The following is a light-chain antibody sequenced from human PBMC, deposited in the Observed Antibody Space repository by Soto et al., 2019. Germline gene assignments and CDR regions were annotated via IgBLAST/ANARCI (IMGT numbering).Light chain of an antibody. CDR2: DVS. J-gene: IGLJ1*01. CDR3: NSYSSSTTLYL. V-gene: IGLV2-14*01. CDR1: STEFGGYNY. Sequence: QSVLPQPASVSGSPGQSITISCTGTSTEFGGYNYVSWYQQHPGKAPKLMISDVSNRPSGVSIRFSGSKSGNTASLTISGLQAEDEADYYCNSYSSSTTLYLFGTGTKVTVL.